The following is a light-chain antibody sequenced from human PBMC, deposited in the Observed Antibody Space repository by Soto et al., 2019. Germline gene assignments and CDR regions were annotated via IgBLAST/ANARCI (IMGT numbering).Light chain of an antibody. CDR3: QQYGSSPPYT. CDR1: HSVSSSY. CDR2: GAF. J-gene: IGKJ2*01. V-gene: IGKV3-20*01. Sequence: EIVLTQSPGTLSLSPGERATLSCRASHSVSSSYLAWYQQKPGQAPRLLIYGAFSRATGIPDRFSGSGSGTDFTLTISRLEPEDIAVYYCQQYGSSPPYTLGQGTKQEIK.